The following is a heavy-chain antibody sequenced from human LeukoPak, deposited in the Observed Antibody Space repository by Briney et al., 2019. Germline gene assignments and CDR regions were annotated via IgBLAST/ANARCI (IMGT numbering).Heavy chain of an antibody. CDR1: GFTFSSYF. Sequence: GGSLRLSCEASGFTFSSYFMSWVRQAPGKGLEGVSVISGSGGSTYYAESVKGRFTISRDNSKNTLSLQMNSLRAEDTAVYYCANSPQYYGTSYWGQGTLVTVSS. V-gene: IGHV3-23*01. J-gene: IGHJ4*02. D-gene: IGHD3-10*01. CDR3: ANSPQYYGTSY. CDR2: ISGSGGST.